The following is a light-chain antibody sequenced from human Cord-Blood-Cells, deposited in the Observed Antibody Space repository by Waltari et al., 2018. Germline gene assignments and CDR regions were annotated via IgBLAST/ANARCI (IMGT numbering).Light chain of an antibody. CDR3: SSYTSSSTVV. V-gene: IGLV2-14*01. CDR2: DVS. CDR1: SSDVGGYNY. Sequence: QSALTQPASVSGSPGRSITISCTGTSSDVGGYNYVSWSQQHPGKAPKLMIYDVSNRPSGVSNRFSGSKSGNTASLTISGLQAEDEADYYCSSYTSSSTVVFGGGTKLTVL. J-gene: IGLJ2*01.